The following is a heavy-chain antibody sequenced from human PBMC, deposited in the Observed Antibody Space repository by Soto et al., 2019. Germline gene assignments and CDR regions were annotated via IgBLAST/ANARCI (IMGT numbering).Heavy chain of an antibody. CDR1: GYTSTAYP. CDR3: ARKDYYGAGIYYFDH. V-gene: IGHV1-3*01. D-gene: IGHD3-10*01. CDR2: INVANGDT. Sequence: QVQLVQSGAEVKKPGASVKVSCKASGYTSTAYPMHWVRQAPGQRLEWMGWINVANGDTGYSQKFQGRVTVTRDTPASTVYMELSSLTSEDTAVYYCARKDYYGAGIYYFDHWGQGTLVTVS. J-gene: IGHJ4*02.